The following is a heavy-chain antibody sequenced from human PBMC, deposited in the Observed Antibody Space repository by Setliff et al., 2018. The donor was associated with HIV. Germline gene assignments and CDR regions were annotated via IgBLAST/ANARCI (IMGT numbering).Heavy chain of an antibody. Sequence: SETLSLTCSVSGGSISGHYWGWVRQPPGKGLEWIGYMFSSGSTNYNPSLKSRVTISVDTSKNQFSLKLSSVTAADTAVYYCARNPCSGGSCPDAFDIWGQGTMVTVSS. V-gene: IGHV4-59*11. J-gene: IGHJ3*02. CDR1: GGSISGHY. CDR2: MFSSGST. CDR3: ARNPCSGGSCPDAFDI. D-gene: IGHD2-15*01.